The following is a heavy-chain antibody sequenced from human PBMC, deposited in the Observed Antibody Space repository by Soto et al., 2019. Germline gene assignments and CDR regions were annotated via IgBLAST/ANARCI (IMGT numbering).Heavy chain of an antibody. V-gene: IGHV3-30-3*01. J-gene: IGHJ6*02. Sequence: LRLSCAASGFTFSSYAMHWVRQAPGKGLEWVAVISYDGSNKYYADSVKGRFTISRDNSKNTLYLQMNSLRAEDTAVYYCARDRGDNWNYVPRYYYYGMDVWGQGTTVTVSS. CDR1: GFTFSSYA. D-gene: IGHD1-7*01. CDR2: ISYDGSNK. CDR3: ARDRGDNWNYVPRYYYYGMDV.